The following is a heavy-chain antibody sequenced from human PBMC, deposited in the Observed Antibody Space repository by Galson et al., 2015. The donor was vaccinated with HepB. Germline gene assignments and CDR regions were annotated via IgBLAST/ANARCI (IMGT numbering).Heavy chain of an antibody. D-gene: IGHD2-2*01. J-gene: IGHJ4*02. V-gene: IGHV1-2*06. Sequence: SVKVSCKASGYTFTGYYMHWVRQAPGQGLEWMGRINPNSGGTNYAQKFQGRVTMTRDTSISTAYMELSRLRSDDTAVYYCAREDIVVVPAAPSEDYFDYWGQGTLVTVSS. CDR2: INPNSGGT. CDR3: AREDIVVVPAAPSEDYFDY. CDR1: GYTFTGYY.